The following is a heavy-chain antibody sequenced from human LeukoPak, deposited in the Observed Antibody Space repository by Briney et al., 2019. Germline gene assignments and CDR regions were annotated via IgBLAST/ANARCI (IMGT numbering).Heavy chain of an antibody. CDR1: GFTFSSYG. V-gene: IGHV3-30*02. D-gene: IGHD3-22*01. J-gene: IGHJ6*02. Sequence: GGSLRLSCAASGFTFSSYGMHWVRQAPGKGLEWVAFIRYDGSNKYYADSVKGRFTISRDNSKNTLYLQMNSLRAEDTAVYYCARDLIDYDSSGYPRPRYYYYGMDVWGQGTTVTVSS. CDR3: ARDLIDYDSSGYPRPRYYYYGMDV. CDR2: IRYDGSNK.